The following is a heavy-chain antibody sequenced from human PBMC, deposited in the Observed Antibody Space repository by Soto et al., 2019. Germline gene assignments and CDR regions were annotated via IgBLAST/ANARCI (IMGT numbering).Heavy chain of an antibody. V-gene: IGHV2-5*01. Sequence: SGPTLVNPTQTLTLTCTFSGFSLSTSGVGVGWIRQPPGKALEWLALIYWNDDKRYSPSLKSRLTITKDTSKNQVVLTMTNMDPVDTATYYCTRRQYCGRSSCHRELSDTNWFEPWGQGSLVTVPS. CDR1: GFSLSTSGVG. CDR2: IYWNDDK. J-gene: IGHJ5*02. CDR3: TRRQYCGRSSCHRELSDTNWFEP. D-gene: IGHD2-2*01.